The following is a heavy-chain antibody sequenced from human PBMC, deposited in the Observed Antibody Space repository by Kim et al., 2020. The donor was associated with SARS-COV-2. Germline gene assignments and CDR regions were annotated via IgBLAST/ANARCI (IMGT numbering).Heavy chain of an antibody. D-gene: IGHD3-22*01. V-gene: IGHV3-21*01. Sequence: YYANAWKGRFTTTRHNAKNSLYLQMNRLRAEDTAVYYCARVGVVGGHYDYWGQGTLVTVSS. CDR3: ARVGVVGGHYDY. J-gene: IGHJ4*02.